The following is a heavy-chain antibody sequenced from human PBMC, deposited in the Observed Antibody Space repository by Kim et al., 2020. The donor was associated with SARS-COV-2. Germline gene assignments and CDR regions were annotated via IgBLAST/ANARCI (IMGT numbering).Heavy chain of an antibody. D-gene: IGHD3-10*01. Sequence: GGSLRLSCAASGFTFSSYAMSWVRQAPGKGLEWVSVIYSGGSSTYYADSVKGRFTISRDNSKNTLYLQMNSLRAEDTAVYYCAKARGNYYYGSGSPPDY. CDR3: AKARGNYYYGSGSPPDY. CDR1: GFTFSSYA. V-gene: IGHV3-23*03. J-gene: IGHJ4*01. CDR2: IYSGGSST.